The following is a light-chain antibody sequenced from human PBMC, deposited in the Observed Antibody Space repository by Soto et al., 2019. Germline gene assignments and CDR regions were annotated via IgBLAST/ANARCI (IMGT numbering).Light chain of an antibody. Sequence: EIVLTQSPGTLSLSPGERVTLSCRASQSVSSNYVAWYIQRRGQAPRLLIYGASNRATGIPDRFSGSGSGTDFTLTISRLEREDFGVYFCQQYGSSVYTFGQGTKLQI. CDR1: QSVSSNY. CDR3: QQYGSSVYT. J-gene: IGKJ2*01. CDR2: GAS. V-gene: IGKV3-20*01.